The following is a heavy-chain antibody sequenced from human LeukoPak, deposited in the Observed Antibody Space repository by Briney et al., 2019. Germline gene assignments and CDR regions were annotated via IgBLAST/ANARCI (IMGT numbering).Heavy chain of an antibody. CDR3: TSTAPNFDY. V-gene: IGHV3-73*01. J-gene: IGHJ4*02. Sequence: GGSLRLSCAASGFTFSGSAMHWVRQASGKGLEWVGRIRSKANSYATAYAASVKGRFTISRDDSKNTAYLQMNSLKTEDTAVYYCTSTAPNFDYWGQGTLVTVSS. CDR2: IRSKANSYAT. CDR1: GFTFSGSA.